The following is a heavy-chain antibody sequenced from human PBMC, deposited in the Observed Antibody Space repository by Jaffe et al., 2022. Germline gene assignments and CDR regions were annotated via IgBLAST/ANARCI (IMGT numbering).Heavy chain of an antibody. V-gene: IGHV3-66*02. J-gene: IGHJ3*02. CDR2: IYSGGST. Sequence: EVQLVESGGGLVQPGGSLRLSCAASGFTVSSNYMSWVRQAPGKGLEWVSVIYSGGSTYYADSVKGRFTISRDNSKNTLYLQMNSLRAEDTAVYYCASGPTYYYDSSGYAGAFDIWGQGTMVTVSS. D-gene: IGHD3-22*01. CDR3: ASGPTYYYDSSGYAGAFDI. CDR1: GFTVSSNY.